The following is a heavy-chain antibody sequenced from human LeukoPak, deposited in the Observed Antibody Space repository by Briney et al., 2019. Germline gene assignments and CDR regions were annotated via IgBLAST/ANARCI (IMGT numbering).Heavy chain of an antibody. CDR3: ARGDTSSGWYDYYYYGMDV. Sequence: GASVKVSCKASGYTFTSYDINWVRQATGQGLEWMGWMNPNSGNTGYAQKFQGRVTMTRNTSISTAYMELSSLRSEDTAVYYCARGDTSSGWYDYYYYGMDVWGQGTTVTVSS. V-gene: IGHV1-8*01. J-gene: IGHJ6*02. D-gene: IGHD6-19*01. CDR1: GYTFTSYD. CDR2: MNPNSGNT.